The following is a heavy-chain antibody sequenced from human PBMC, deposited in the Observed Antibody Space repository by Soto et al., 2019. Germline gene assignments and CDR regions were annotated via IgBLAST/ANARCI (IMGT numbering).Heavy chain of an antibody. CDR3: SRAPPFDY. V-gene: IGHV1-18*01. CDR2: VTAYNGNT. Sequence: QGQLVQSGGEVKKPGASVKVSCKASGFTFTSYGFAWVRQAPGQAFEWMGWVTAYNGNTKYAQKFQDRVTMTTDTSTNTAFMELRNLRSDDTAVYFCSRAPPFDYWGQGTLVTVSS. CDR1: GFTFTSYG. J-gene: IGHJ4*02.